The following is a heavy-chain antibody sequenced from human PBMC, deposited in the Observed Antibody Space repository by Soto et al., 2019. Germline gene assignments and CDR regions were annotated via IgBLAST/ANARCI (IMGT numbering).Heavy chain of an antibody. CDR3: ATPEPRDPDFSSAFSY. CDR1: GYSFTNLY. CDR2: INPGGGSA. D-gene: IGHD6-6*01. V-gene: IGHV1-46*01. J-gene: IGHJ4*02. Sequence: QVQLVQSGAEVKKPGASVKVSCKASGYSFTNLYFHWVRQAPGQGLEWLGIINPGGGSASYAKQVQGRVTMTRDKSTNTVYMDLRSLRSDDTAVYYCATPEPRDPDFSSAFSYWGQGTLVIVSS.